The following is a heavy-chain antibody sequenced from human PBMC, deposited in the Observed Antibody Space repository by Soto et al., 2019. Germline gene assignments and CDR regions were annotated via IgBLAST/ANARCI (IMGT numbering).Heavy chain of an antibody. J-gene: IGHJ4*02. CDR1: GGSISSSSYY. CDR3: ARLSSGYVFDY. Sequence: SETLSLTCTVSGGSISSSSYYWGWIRQPPGKGLEWIGSIYYSGSTYYNPSLKSRVTISVDTSKNQFSLKLSSVTAADTAVYYCARLSSGYVFDYWGQGTLVTVSS. D-gene: IGHD5-12*01. V-gene: IGHV4-39*01. CDR2: IYYSGST.